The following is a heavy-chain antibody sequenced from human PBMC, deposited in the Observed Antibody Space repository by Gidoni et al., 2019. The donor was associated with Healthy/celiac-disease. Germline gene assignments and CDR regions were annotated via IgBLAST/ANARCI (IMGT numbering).Heavy chain of an antibody. CDR3: ARDRSGSSDY. CDR1: GVSFSSSA. V-gene: IGHV1-69*09. D-gene: IGHD1-26*01. J-gene: IGHJ4*02. CDR2: IIPSLGIA. Sequence: QLKLVQSGAEVKKPGSSVKVSYQASGVSFSSSASSWVRQAPGQGLEWMGRIIPSLGIANYAQKLQGRVTITADKSTSTAYMELSSLRSEDTAVYYCARDRSGSSDYWGQGTLVTVSS.